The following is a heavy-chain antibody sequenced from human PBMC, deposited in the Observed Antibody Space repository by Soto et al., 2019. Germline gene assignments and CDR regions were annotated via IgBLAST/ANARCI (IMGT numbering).Heavy chain of an antibody. CDR1: GGSISSGGYS. Sequence: SETLSLTCAVSGGSISSGGYSWSWIRQPPGKGLEWIGYIYHSGTTYYNPSLKSRVTISVDRSKNQFSLKLSSVTAADTAVYYCARAHYGDYGYGMDVWGQGTTVTVS. CDR3: ARAHYGDYGYGMDV. CDR2: IYHSGTT. D-gene: IGHD4-17*01. V-gene: IGHV4-30-2*01. J-gene: IGHJ6*02.